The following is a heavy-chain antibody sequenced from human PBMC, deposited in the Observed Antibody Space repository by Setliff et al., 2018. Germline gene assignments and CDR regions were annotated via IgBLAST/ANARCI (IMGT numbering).Heavy chain of an antibody. CDR3: ATRPKYYYASGSRQVDY. CDR1: GYTFTSYY. J-gene: IGHJ4*02. Sequence: ASVKVSCKASGYTFTSYYMHWVRQAPGQGLEWMGIINPSGGSTSYAQKFQGRVTMTTDTSTSTAYMELRSLRSDDTAVYYCATRPKYYYASGSRQVDYWGQGTLVTVSS. D-gene: IGHD3-10*01. V-gene: IGHV1-46*01. CDR2: INPSGGST.